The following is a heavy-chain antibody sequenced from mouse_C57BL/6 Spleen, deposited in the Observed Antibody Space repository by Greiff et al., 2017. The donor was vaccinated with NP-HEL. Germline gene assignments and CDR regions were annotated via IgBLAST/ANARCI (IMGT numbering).Heavy chain of an antibody. CDR1: GFTFSDYG. D-gene: IGHD1-1*02. Sequence: EVKLMESGGGLVKPGGSLKLSCAASGFTFSDYGMHWVRQAPEKGLEWVAYISSGSSTIYYADTVKGRFTISRDNAKNTLFLQMTSLRSEDTAMYYCASGYGLYAMDYWGQGTSVTVSS. V-gene: IGHV5-17*01. CDR3: ASGYGLYAMDY. CDR2: ISSGSSTI. J-gene: IGHJ4*01.